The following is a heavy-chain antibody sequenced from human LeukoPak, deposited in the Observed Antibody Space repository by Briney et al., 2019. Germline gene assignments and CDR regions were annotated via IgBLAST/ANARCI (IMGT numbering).Heavy chain of an antibody. CDR2: INHSGST. J-gene: IGHJ5*02. CDR1: GGSFSGYY. CDR3: ARGRGGKIFGVVNNWFDP. D-gene: IGHD3-3*01. V-gene: IGHV4-34*01. Sequence: PSETLSLTCAVYGGSFSGYYWSWIRQPPGKGLEWIGEINHSGSTNYNPSLKSRVTISVDTSKNQFSLKLSSVTPADTAVYYCARGRGGKIFGVVNNWFDPWGQGTLVTVSS.